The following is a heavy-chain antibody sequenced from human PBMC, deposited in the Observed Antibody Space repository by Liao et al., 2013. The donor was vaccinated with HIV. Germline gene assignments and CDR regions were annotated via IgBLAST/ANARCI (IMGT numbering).Heavy chain of an antibody. D-gene: IGHD3-22*01. CDR2: IYYSGST. CDR1: GGSISSYY. Sequence: QVQLQESGPGLVKPSETLSLTCTVSGGSISSYYWSWIRQPPGKGLEWIGYIYYSGSTNYNPSLKSRVTISVDTSKNQFSLKLSSVTAADTAVYYCAGDSSGYYYWYFDLWGRGTLVTVSS. V-gene: IGHV4-59*01. CDR3: AGDSSGYYYWYFDL. J-gene: IGHJ2*01.